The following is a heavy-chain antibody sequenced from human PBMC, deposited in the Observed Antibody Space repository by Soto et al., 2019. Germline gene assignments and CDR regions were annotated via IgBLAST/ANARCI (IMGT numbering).Heavy chain of an antibody. V-gene: IGHV4-39*07. D-gene: IGHD3-10*01. Sequence: SETLSLTCTVSGGSVSSSSYYWGWVRQASGKGLEWIGYIYNSGSTKYNPSLKSRVAMSADTSKNLFSLKLSSVTAADTAVYFCARARVTGNFQHWGQGTLVTVSS. CDR1: GGSVSSSSYY. CDR2: IYNSGST. J-gene: IGHJ1*01. CDR3: ARARVTGNFQH.